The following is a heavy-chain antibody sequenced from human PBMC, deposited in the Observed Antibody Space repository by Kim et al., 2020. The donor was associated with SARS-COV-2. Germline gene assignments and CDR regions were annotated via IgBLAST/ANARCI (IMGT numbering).Heavy chain of an antibody. CDR2: ISSSSSYI. J-gene: IGHJ3*02. D-gene: IGHD3-22*01. CDR1: GFTLSSYS. CDR3: ARDKYYDSSGYYSHDAFDI. V-gene: IGHV3-21*01. Sequence: GGSLRLSCAASGFTLSSYSMNWVRQAPGKGLEWVSCISSSSSYIYYADSVKGRFTISRDNAKNSLYLQMNSLRAEDTAVYYCARDKYYDSSGYYSHDAFDIWGQGTMVTVSS.